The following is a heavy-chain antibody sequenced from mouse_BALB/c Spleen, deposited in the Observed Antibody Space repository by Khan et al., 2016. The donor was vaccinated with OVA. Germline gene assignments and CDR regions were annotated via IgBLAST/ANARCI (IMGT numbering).Heavy chain of an antibody. CDR2: IWSDGST. D-gene: IGHD2-10*01. J-gene: IGHJ4*01. CDR3: ARQPYYHYYIMDY. CDR1: GFSLTNYG. Sequence: VQLQESGPGLVAPSQSLSITCTISGFSLTNYGVHWVRQPPGKGLEWLVVIWSDGSTSYNSALKSRLIISTDNSKSQVFLKMNSHQTDDTAMYYCARQPYYHYYIMDYWGQGTSVTVSS. V-gene: IGHV2-6-1*01.